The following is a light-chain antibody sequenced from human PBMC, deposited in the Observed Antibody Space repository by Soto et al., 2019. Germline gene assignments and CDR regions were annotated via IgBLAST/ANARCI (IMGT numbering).Light chain of an antibody. V-gene: IGKV3-11*01. CDR2: DAS. Sequence: EIVLTQSPATLSLSPGERATLSCRASQSVSRNLAWYQQKPGQAPRLLIYDASSRATGIPARFSGSGSGTDFTLTVSSLEPEDFAVYYCHQRSNWPLTFGGGTKVEIK. CDR1: QSVSRN. J-gene: IGKJ4*01. CDR3: HQRSNWPLT.